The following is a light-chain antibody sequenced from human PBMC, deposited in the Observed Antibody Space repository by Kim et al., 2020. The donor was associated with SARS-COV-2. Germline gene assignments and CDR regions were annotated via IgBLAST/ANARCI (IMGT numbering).Light chain of an antibody. Sequence: PGERATLSCRASQSVSSYLAWYQQKPGQAPRLLIYDASNRATGIPARFSGSGSGTDFTLTISSLEPEDFAVYYCQQRSNWPPYTFGQGTKLEIK. CDR1: QSVSSY. CDR2: DAS. CDR3: QQRSNWPPYT. J-gene: IGKJ2*01. V-gene: IGKV3-11*01.